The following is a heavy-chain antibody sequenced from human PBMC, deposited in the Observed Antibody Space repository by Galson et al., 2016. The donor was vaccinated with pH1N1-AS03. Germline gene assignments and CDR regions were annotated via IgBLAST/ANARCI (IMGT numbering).Heavy chain of an antibody. V-gene: IGHV1-3*01. D-gene: IGHD3-3*01. Sequence: SVKVSCKASGHNFTNYAIHWVRQAPGQRLEWMGWINVGSGNTKYSQKFQGRVTMTRVTSASTAYMELSSLTSDDTSVYYCARGFLEAVIDYWGQGSLVTVSS. CDR3: ARGFLEAVIDY. CDR1: GHNFTNYA. J-gene: IGHJ4*02. CDR2: INVGSGNT.